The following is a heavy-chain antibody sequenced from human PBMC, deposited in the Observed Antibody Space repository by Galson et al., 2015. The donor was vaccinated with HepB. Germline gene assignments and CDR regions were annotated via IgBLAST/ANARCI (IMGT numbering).Heavy chain of an antibody. CDR3: ARYSKYSSSWYGRVYYFDY. Sequence: SLRLSCAASGFTFSSYAMSWVRQAPGKGLEWVSAISGSGGSTYYADSVKGRFTISRDNSKNTLYLQMNSLRAEDTAVYYCARYSKYSSSWYGRVYYFDYWGQGTLVTVSS. V-gene: IGHV3-23*01. D-gene: IGHD6-13*01. CDR2: ISGSGGST. CDR1: GFTFSSYA. J-gene: IGHJ4*02.